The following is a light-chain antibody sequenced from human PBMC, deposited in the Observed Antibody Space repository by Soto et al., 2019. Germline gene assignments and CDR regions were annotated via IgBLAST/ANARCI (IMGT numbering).Light chain of an antibody. J-gene: IGKJ3*01. CDR1: QRISTS. Sequence: DIQMTQSPSSLSTSVGDRVAITCRASQRISTSLNWYQQKPGKAPKLLIYGASSLQSGVPSRFSGSGSGTDFTLTITSLQPEDFATYYCQQCYSSPSTFGRGTKVDIK. CDR3: QQCYSSPST. CDR2: GAS. V-gene: IGKV1-39*01.